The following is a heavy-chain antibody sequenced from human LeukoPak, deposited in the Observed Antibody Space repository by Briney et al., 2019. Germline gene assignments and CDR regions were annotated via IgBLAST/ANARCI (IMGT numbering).Heavy chain of an antibody. Sequence: GGSLRLSCAVSGFRFSDYYMSWVRQAPGKGLEWVGLMRDSGEAFYPDFARGGFAISRHESENTLYLQMNSLRVEDTAVYFCARDRAANQDWVEFDPWGQGTPVIVSS. CDR2: MRDSGEA. CDR3: ARDRAANQDWVEFDP. J-gene: IGHJ5*02. V-gene: IGHV3-53*04. CDR1: GFRFSDYY. D-gene: IGHD3/OR15-3a*01.